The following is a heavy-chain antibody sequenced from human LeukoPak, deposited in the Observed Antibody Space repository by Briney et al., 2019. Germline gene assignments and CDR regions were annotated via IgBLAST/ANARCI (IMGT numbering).Heavy chain of an antibody. D-gene: IGHD1/OR15-1a*01. CDR3: ARDSNIDGFDY. V-gene: IGHV4-4*07. Sequence: PSETLSLTCTVSGVSISAYYWTWIRQPAGKGLEWIGRIYTSGITNYNPSLKSRVTISVDTSKNQLSLNLTSVTAADTAVYYCARDSNIDGFDYWGQGTLVTVSS. CDR1: GVSISAYY. J-gene: IGHJ4*02. CDR2: IYTSGIT.